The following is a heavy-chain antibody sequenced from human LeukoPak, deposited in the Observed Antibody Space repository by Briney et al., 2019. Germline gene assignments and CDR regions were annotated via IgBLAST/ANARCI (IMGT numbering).Heavy chain of an antibody. D-gene: IGHD2-2*02. Sequence: ASVKVSCKVSGYTLTELSMHWVRQAPGKGLEWMGGFDPEDGETIYAQKFQGRVTMTEDTSTDTAYMELSSLRSEDTAVYYCATRAPDDNILAVPAAIYYFDYWGQGILVTVSS. V-gene: IGHV1-24*01. CDR3: ATRAPDDNILAVPAAIYYFDY. CDR1: GYTLTELS. J-gene: IGHJ4*02. CDR2: FDPEDGET.